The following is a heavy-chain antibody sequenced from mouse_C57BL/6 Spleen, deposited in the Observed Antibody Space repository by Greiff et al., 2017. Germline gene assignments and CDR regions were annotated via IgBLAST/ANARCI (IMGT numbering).Heavy chain of an antibody. D-gene: IGHD2-4*01. CDR1: GYTFTSYG. J-gene: IGHJ3*01. V-gene: IGHV1-81*01. Sequence: QVQLQQSGAELARPGASVKLSCKASGYTFTSYGISWVKQRTGQGLEWIGEIYPRSGNTYYNEKFKGKATLTADKSSSTAYMELRSLTSEDSAVYVCARREDDYGAWFAYWGQGTLVTVSA. CDR2: IYPRSGNT. CDR3: ARREDDYGAWFAY.